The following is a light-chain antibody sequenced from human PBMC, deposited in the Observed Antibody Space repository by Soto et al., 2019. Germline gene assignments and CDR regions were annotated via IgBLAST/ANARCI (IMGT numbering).Light chain of an antibody. CDR1: SSNIGAGYD. CDR2: SNN. V-gene: IGLV1-40*01. J-gene: IGLJ3*02. CDR3: HSYYSSLSAVV. Sequence: QSALTQPPSVSGAPGQRVTISCTGTSSNIGAGYDVHWYQQPPGKAPTLLIYSNNDRPSGVPDRFSGSKSGTSASLAITGLQADDEADYYCHSYYSSLSAVVFGGGTQLTVL.